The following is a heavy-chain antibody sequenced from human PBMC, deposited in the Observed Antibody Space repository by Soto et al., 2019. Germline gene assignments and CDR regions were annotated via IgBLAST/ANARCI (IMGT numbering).Heavy chain of an antibody. Sequence: GGSLRLSCTASGFTFGDYAMSWFRQAPGKGLEWVGFIRSKAYGGTTEYAASVKGRFTISRDDSKSIAYLQMNSLKTEDTAVYYCTRVLFSSGWYPDAFDIWGQGTMVTVSS. V-gene: IGHV3-49*03. CDR3: TRVLFSSGWYPDAFDI. CDR1: GFTFGDYA. CDR2: IRSKAYGGTT. D-gene: IGHD6-19*01. J-gene: IGHJ3*02.